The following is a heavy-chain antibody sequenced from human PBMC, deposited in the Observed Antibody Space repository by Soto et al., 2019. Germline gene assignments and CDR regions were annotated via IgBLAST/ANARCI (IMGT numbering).Heavy chain of an antibody. CDR2: ISYDGSNK. Sequence: PGGSLRLSCSASGFTFSSYGTHWVRQAPGKGLEWVAVISYDGSNKYYADSVKGRFTISRDNSKNTLYLQMNSLRAEDTAVYYCAKARGDFDWLLSGNDAFDIWGQGTMVTVSS. J-gene: IGHJ3*02. V-gene: IGHV3-30*18. CDR1: GFTFSSYG. CDR3: AKARGDFDWLLSGNDAFDI. D-gene: IGHD3-9*01.